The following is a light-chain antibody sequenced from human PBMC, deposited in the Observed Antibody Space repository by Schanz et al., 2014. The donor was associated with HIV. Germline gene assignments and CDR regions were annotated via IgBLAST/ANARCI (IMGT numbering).Light chain of an antibody. J-gene: IGLJ2*01. CDR1: SSNIGNNY. V-gene: IGLV1-51*01. Sequence: QSVLTQPPSLSAAPGQTVTISCSGSSSNIGNNYLSWYQQLPGTAPKLLIYDNDKRPSGIPDRFSGSKSGTSATLGITELQTGDEADYFCGTWDTSLSAVVFGGGTKLTVL. CDR2: DND. CDR3: GTWDTSLSAVV.